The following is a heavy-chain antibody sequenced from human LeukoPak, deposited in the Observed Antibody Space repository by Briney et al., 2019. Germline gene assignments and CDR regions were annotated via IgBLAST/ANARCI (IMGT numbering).Heavy chain of an antibody. CDR3: AKGVSGTRDFDY. Sequence: SETLSLTCTVSGGSKGTSSYYWGWIRQPPGKGLEWIGNIYYSGSTYYNASLKSRVTISVDTSKNQFSLNQSSVTAADTAIYYCAKGVSGTRDFDYWGQGTLVTVSS. V-gene: IGHV4-39*01. CDR2: IYYSGST. CDR1: GGSKGTSSYY. J-gene: IGHJ4*02. D-gene: IGHD6-19*01.